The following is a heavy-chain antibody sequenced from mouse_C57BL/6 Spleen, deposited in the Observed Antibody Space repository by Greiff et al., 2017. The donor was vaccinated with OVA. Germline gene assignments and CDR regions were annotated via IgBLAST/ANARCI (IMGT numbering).Heavy chain of an antibody. J-gene: IGHJ2*01. Sequence: QVQLQQPGAELVKPGASVKLSCKASGYTFTSYWMHWVKQRPGQGLAWIGMIHPNSGSTNYNEKFKSKATLTVDKTSSTAYMQLSSLTSEDSAVYYCARLYGYYFDYWGQGTTLTVSS. V-gene: IGHV1-64*01. CDR1: GYTFTSYW. D-gene: IGHD2-10*02. CDR3: ARLYGYYFDY. CDR2: IHPNSGST.